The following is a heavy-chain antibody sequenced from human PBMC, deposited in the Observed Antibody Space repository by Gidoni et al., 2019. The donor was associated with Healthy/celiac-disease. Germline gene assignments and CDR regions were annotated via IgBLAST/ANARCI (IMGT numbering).Heavy chain of an antibody. CDR1: GFTFSSYA. Sequence: EVQLLESGGGLVQPGGSLSLSCSASGFTFSSYAMSWVRQAPGKGLEWVSGISGSGGSTYYADSVKGRFTISRDNSKNTLYLQMNSLGAEDTAVYYCANCGYSYGYWYFDLWGRGTLVTVSS. CDR3: ANCGYSYGYWYFDL. J-gene: IGHJ2*01. V-gene: IGHV3-23*01. CDR2: ISGSGGST. D-gene: IGHD5-18*01.